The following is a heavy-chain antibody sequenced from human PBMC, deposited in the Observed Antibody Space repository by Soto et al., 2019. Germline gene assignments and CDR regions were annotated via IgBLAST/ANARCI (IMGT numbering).Heavy chain of an antibody. D-gene: IGHD2-2*01. CDR3: ARRVPAASNWFDP. V-gene: IGHV4-59*01. CDR1: GGSISSYY. J-gene: IGHJ5*02. CDR2: IYYSGST. Sequence: PSETLSLTCTVSGGSISSYYWSWIRQPPGKGLEWIGYIYYSGSTNYNPSLKSRVTISVDTSKNQFSLKLSSVTAADTAVYYCARRVPAASNWFDPWGQGTLVTVSS.